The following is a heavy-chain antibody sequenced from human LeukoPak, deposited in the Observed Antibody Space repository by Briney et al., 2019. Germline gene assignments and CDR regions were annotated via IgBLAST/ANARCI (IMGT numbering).Heavy chain of an antibody. J-gene: IGHJ4*02. CDR2: IDSSSTPI. CDR1: GFTFSTYS. D-gene: IGHD3-3*01. V-gene: IGHV3-48*01. CDR3: ARESRTKAFWSGYDDY. Sequence: GGSLRLSCAASGFTFSTYSMNWVRQAPGKGLEWLSYIDSSSTPIYYADSVRGRFTISRDNAKNSLYLQMNSLRAEDTAVYYCARESRTKAFWSGYDDYWGQGTLVTVSS.